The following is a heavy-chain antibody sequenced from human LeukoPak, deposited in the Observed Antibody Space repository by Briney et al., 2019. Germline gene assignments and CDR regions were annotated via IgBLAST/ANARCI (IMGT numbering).Heavy chain of an antibody. J-gene: IGHJ4*02. CDR3: ARNGVTFGGVIDY. D-gene: IGHD3-16*02. V-gene: IGHV4-61*08. CDR2: IYYSGST. CDR1: GGSISSGGYY. Sequence: SETLSLTCTVSGGSISSGGYYWSWIRQHPGKGLEWIGYIYYSGSTYYNPSLKSRVTISVDTSKNQFSLKLSSVTAADTAVYYCARNGVTFGGVIDYWGLGTLVTVSS.